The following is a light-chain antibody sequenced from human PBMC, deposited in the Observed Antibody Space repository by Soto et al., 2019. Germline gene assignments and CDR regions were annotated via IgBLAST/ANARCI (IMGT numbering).Light chain of an antibody. CDR3: QQYYSSPRT. V-gene: IGKV4-1*01. CDR2: WAS. CDR1: QIVLYSSNNKNY. J-gene: IGKJ1*01. Sequence: DIVLTQSPDSLAVSLGERATINCKSSQIVLYSSNNKNYLVWYQQKPGQPPKLLIYWASTRESGVPDRFSGSGSGTDFTLTISSLQAEDVAVYYCQQYYSSPRTFGQGTTVDIK.